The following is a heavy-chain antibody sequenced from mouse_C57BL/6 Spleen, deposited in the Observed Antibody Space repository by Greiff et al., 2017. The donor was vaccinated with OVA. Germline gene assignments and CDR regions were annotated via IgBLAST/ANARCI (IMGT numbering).Heavy chain of an antibody. J-gene: IGHJ4*01. Sequence: EVKLMESGPGLVKPSQSLSLTCSVTGYSITSGYYWNWIRQFPGNKLEWMGYISYDGSNNYNPSLKNRISITRDTSKNQFFLKLNSVTTEDTATYYCANRGAAMDYWGQGTSVTVSS. CDR2: ISYDGSN. CDR1: GYSITSGYY. D-gene: IGHD3-1*01. V-gene: IGHV3-6*01. CDR3: ANRGAAMDY.